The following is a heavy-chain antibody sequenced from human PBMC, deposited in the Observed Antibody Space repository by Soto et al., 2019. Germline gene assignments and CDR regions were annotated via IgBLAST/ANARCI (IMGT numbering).Heavy chain of an antibody. CDR1: GYTFTSYG. J-gene: IGHJ4*02. D-gene: IGHD3-10*01. Sequence: QVQLVQSGAEVKKPGASVKVSCKASGYTFTSYGISWVRQAPGQGLEWMGWISAYNGNTNYAQKLQGRVTMTTDTSTSTAYMELRSLRSDDTAVYYCAREDGITMVRGVIQGPYYCDYWGQGTLVTVSS. CDR3: AREDGITMVRGVIQGPYYCDY. V-gene: IGHV1-18*01. CDR2: ISAYNGNT.